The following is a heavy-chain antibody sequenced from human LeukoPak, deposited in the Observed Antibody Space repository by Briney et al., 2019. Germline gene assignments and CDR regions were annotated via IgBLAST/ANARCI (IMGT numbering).Heavy chain of an antibody. CDR3: TTGDCYDSSGYSSYYFYYGVDV. Sequence: PGGSLRLSCAASAFTFSNAWMSWVRQAPGKGREWGGRIKRKTDGGTTDYAAPVKLRFSISRHDSNNPLYLQINSLKTEDTAVYYCTTGDCYDSSGYSSYYFYYGVDVWGQGTTVTVSS. D-gene: IGHD3-22*01. CDR2: IKRKTDGGTT. CDR1: AFTFSNAW. J-gene: IGHJ6*02. V-gene: IGHV3-15*01.